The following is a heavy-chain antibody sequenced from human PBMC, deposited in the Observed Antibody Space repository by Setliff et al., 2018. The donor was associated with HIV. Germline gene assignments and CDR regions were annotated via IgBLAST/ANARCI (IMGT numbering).Heavy chain of an antibody. CDR2: ISSSSSYI. D-gene: IGHD3-9*01. CDR3: ARDLGTDYNILTGYYSSRAFDI. V-gene: IGHV3-21*01. J-gene: IGHJ3*02. Sequence: GGSLRLSCAASGFTFSSYSMNWVRQAPGKGLEWVSSISSSSSYIYYADSLKGRFTISRDNAKNSLYLQMNSLRAEDTTVYYCARDLGTDYNILTGYYSSRAFDIWGQGTMVTVSS. CDR1: GFTFSSYS.